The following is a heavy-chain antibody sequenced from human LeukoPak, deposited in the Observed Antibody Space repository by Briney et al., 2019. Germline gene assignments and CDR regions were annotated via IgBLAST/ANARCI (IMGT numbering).Heavy chain of an antibody. CDR3: ARDKGPQLHAFDI. Sequence: GGSLRLSCAASGFTFSSCSMNWVRQAPGKGLEWVSYISSGSSTIYCADSVKGRFTISRDNAKNSLYLQMNSLRAEDTAVYYCARDKGPQLHAFDIWGQGTMVTVSS. J-gene: IGHJ3*02. D-gene: IGHD1-26*01. V-gene: IGHV3-48*01. CDR2: ISSGSSTI. CDR1: GFTFSSCS.